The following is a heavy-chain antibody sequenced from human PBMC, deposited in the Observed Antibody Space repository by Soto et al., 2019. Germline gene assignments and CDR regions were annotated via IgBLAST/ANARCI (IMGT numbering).Heavy chain of an antibody. Sequence: QVQLLQSGAEVKKPGSSVKVSCKGSGGAFTNYALNWVRHGPGQGLEWLGRIIPLHNTSNYSLKFLGRVTVIADISSTTVYMELNSLTSDDTATYYCASWSNWNPLYYDGLDVWGQGTTVTVSS. J-gene: IGHJ6*02. CDR1: GGAFTNYA. CDR3: ASWSNWNPLYYDGLDV. D-gene: IGHD1-20*01. V-gene: IGHV1-69*09. CDR2: IIPLHNTS.